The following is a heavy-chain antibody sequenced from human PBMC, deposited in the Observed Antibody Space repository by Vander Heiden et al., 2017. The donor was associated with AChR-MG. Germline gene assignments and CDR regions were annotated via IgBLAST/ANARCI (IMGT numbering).Heavy chain of an antibody. Sequence: QMQLVQSGPEGKQPGTSVKVSCKASGFTSTSSAVQWVRQARGQGLEWIGWIVVGSGNTNYAQKFQERVTITRDMSTSTAYMELSSLRSEDTAVYYCAAYSGSYVRLLAFDIWGQGTMVTVSS. CDR2: IVVGSGNT. V-gene: IGHV1-58*01. CDR1: GFTSTSSA. CDR3: AAYSGSYVRLLAFDI. J-gene: IGHJ3*02. D-gene: IGHD1-26*01.